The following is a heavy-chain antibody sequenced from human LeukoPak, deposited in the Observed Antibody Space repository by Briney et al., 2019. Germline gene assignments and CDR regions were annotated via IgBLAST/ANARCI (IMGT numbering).Heavy chain of an antibody. Sequence: SETLSLTCAVYGGSFSGYYWSWIRQPPGKGLEWIGEINHSGSTKYNPSLKSRVTKSVDTSKNQFSLKLSSVTAADTAVYYCAGAPDLGYSSSWYYSGDYFDYWGQGTLVTVSS. V-gene: IGHV4-34*01. J-gene: IGHJ4*02. D-gene: IGHD6-13*01. CDR1: GGSFSGYY. CDR3: AGAPDLGYSSSWYYSGDYFDY. CDR2: INHSGST.